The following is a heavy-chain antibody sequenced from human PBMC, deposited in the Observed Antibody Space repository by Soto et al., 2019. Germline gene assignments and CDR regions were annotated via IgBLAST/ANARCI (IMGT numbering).Heavy chain of an antibody. CDR1: VFTFSSYA. V-gene: IGHV3-23*01. D-gene: IGHD5-12*01. Sequence: VGSLRLSCASSVFTFSSYAMTCVRHSPGKWLEWVSAISENGDATHYADSVKGRFIISRDNSQNTLYLHMNSLRAEDTAVFYCAKPTNCADVWGQGTTVIGSS. CDR2: ISENGDAT. CDR3: AKPTNCADV. J-gene: IGHJ6*01.